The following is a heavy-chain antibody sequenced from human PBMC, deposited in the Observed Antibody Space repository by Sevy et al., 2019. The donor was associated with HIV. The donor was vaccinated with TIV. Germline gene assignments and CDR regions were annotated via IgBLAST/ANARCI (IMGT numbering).Heavy chain of an antibody. Sequence: GGSLRLSCAASGFSFSNYWMHWVRQAPGKGLEWVANIKQDEREKYYVASVKGRFTISRDNAKNSVYLEMNSLRPEDSAIYYCAKGNSCSFDYWGQGTLVTVSS. V-gene: IGHV3-7*01. CDR1: GFSFSNYW. D-gene: IGHD1-26*01. J-gene: IGHJ4*02. CDR3: AKGNSCSFDY. CDR2: IKQDEREK.